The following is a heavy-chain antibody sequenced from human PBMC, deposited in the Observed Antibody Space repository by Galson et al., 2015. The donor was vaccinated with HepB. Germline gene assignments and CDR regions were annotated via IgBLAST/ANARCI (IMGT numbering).Heavy chain of an antibody. J-gene: IGHJ4*02. CDR2: ISGSGGST. V-gene: IGHV3-23*01. D-gene: IGHD3-16*01. Sequence: SLRLSCAASGFTFSSYAMSWVRQAPGKGLEWVSAISGSGGSTYYADSVKGRFTIFRDNSKNTLYLQMNSLRAEDTAVYYCAKDYDYVWGTPYYFDYWGQGTLVTVSS. CDR1: GFTFSSYA. CDR3: AKDYDYVWGTPYYFDY.